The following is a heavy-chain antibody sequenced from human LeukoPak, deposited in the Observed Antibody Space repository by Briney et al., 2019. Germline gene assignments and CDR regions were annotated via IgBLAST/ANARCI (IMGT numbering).Heavy chain of an antibody. Sequence: ASVKVSCKASGYTFTGYYMHWVRQAPGQGLEWMGWINHNSGGTNYAQKFQGRVTMTRDTSISTAYMELSRLRSDDTAVYYGASAWREHYMDVWGKGTTVTVSS. CDR3: ASAWREHYMDV. CDR2: INHNSGGT. V-gene: IGHV1-2*02. D-gene: IGHD1-26*01. CDR1: GYTFTGYY. J-gene: IGHJ6*03.